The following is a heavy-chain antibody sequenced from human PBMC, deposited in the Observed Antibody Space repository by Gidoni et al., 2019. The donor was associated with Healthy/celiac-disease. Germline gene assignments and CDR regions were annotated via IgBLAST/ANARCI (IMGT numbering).Heavy chain of an antibody. CDR3: ARDSYYDFWSGYPHYGMDV. CDR1: GGSISSGRYY. V-gene: IGHV4-61*02. D-gene: IGHD3-3*01. CDR2: IYTSGST. Sequence: QVQLQESGPGLVKPSQTLSLTCTVSGGSISSGRYYWSWIRQPAGKGLEWIGRIYTSGSTNYTPSLKSRVTISVDTSKNQFSLKLSSVTAADTAVYYCARDSYYDFWSGYPHYGMDVWGLGTTVTVSS. J-gene: IGHJ6*02.